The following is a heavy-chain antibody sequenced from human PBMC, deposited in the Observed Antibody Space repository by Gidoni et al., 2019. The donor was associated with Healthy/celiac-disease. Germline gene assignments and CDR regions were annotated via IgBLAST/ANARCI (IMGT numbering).Heavy chain of an antibody. V-gene: IGHV3-15*01. D-gene: IGHD3-22*01. J-gene: IGHJ3*02. CDR3: TTLVDYYDSSGYYLRAFDI. CDR1: GFTFSNAL. CDR2: IKSKTDGGTT. Sequence: EVQLVESGGGLVKPGGSLRLSCAASGFTFSNALMRWVRQAPGQGLEWVGRIKSKTDGGTTDYAAPVKGRFTISRDDSKNTLYLQMNSLKTEDTAVYYCTTLVDYYDSSGYYLRAFDIWGQGTMVTVSS.